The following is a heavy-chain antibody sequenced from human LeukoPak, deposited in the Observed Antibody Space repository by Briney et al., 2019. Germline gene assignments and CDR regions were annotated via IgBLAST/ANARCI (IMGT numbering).Heavy chain of an antibody. J-gene: IGHJ3*02. Sequence: PSVKVSCKAYGFTFRGDYMYWVRQAPGRGLEWMGWIYPHSGGTNCSQKFRGRVTMTTDTSTGTAYMDLSRLRSDDTAVYHCARDGDSSGYRNAFDIWGQGTMVTVSS. D-gene: IGHD3-22*01. CDR2: IYPHSGGT. CDR3: ARDGDSSGYRNAFDI. V-gene: IGHV1-2*02. CDR1: GFTFRGDY.